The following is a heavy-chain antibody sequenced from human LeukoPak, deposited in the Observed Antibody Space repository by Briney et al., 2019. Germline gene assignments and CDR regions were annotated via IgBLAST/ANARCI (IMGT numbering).Heavy chain of an antibody. V-gene: IGHV4-30-4*01. CDR2: IYYSGST. J-gene: IGHJ4*02. CDR1: GGSISSGDYY. CDR3: ARALYSMTTVTTEYWFDY. Sequence: SETLSLTCTVSGGSISSGDYYWSWIRQPPGKGLEWIGYIYYSGSTYYNPSLQSRVIISADTSKNQFSLKLTSVTAADTAVYYCARALYSMTTVTTEYWFDYWGQETLVTVSS. D-gene: IGHD4-17*01.